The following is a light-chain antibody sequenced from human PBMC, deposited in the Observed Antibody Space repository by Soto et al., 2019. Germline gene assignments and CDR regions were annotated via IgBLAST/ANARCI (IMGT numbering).Light chain of an antibody. CDR3: VLYLGSGIWV. J-gene: IGLJ3*02. CDR1: YGSVSASYG. Sequence: QTVVTQEPSFSVSPGGTVTLTCGLSYGSVSASYGPSWYQQTPGQAPRRLIYSAYTRSSGVPDRFSGSILGNKAALTITGAQADDESDYYCVLYLGSGIWVFGGGTKRTVL. CDR2: SAY. V-gene: IGLV8-61*01.